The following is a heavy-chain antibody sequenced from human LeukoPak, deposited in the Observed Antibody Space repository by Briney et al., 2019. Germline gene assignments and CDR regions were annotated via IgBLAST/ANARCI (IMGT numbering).Heavy chain of an antibody. D-gene: IGHD7-27*01. V-gene: IGHV4-59*01. J-gene: IGHJ4*02. Sequence: PSPTLSLTCTVSGGSISSYYWSWIRQPPGKGLEWIGYIYYSGSTNYNPSLKSRVTISVDTSKNQFSLKLSSVTAADTAVYYCARGKNPLEVSLGYWGQGTLVTVSS. CDR1: GGSISSYY. CDR3: ARGKNPLEVSLGY. CDR2: IYYSGST.